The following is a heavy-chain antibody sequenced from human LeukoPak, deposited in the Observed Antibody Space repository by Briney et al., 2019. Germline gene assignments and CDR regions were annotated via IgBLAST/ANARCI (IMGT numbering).Heavy chain of an antibody. CDR2: IYYSGST. CDR3: ARQVLLLFGFDP. CDR1: GGSISSYY. D-gene: IGHD2-21*02. V-gene: IGHV4-39*07. J-gene: IGHJ5*02. Sequence: SETLSLACTVSGGSISSYYWGWIRQPPGKGLEWIGSIYYSGSTYYNPSLKSRVTISVDTSKNQFSLKLSSVTAADTAVYYCARQVLLLFGFDPWGQGTLVTVSS.